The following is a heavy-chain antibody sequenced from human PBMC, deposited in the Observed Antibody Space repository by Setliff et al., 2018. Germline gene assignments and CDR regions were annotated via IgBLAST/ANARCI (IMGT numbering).Heavy chain of an antibody. CDR2: INPNSGNT. D-gene: IGHD3-3*01. CDR3: ARGPRHNFWSGYYLVAVSY. Sequence: ASVKVSCKASGYTFTNYDINWVRQATGQGLEWMGWINPNSGNTGYAQNFQGRVTMTRNTSISTAYMELSSLRFEDTAVYYCARGPRHNFWSGYYLVAVSYWGQGTLVTVSS. J-gene: IGHJ4*02. CDR1: GYTFTNYD. V-gene: IGHV1-8*02.